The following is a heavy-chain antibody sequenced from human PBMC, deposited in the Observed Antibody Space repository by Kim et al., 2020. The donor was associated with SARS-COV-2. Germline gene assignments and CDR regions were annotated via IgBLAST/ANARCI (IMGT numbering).Heavy chain of an antibody. Sequence: LKSRVTISVDTSKNQFSLKLSSVTAADTAVYYCARAPITMVRGVYWFDPWGQGTLVTVSS. CDR3: ARAPITMVRGVYWFDP. D-gene: IGHD3-10*01. V-gene: IGHV4-34*01. J-gene: IGHJ5*02.